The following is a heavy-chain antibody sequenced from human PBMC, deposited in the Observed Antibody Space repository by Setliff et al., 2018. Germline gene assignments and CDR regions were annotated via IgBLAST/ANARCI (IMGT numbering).Heavy chain of an antibody. CDR3: AREGGDYDSSWHAFDI. D-gene: IGHD3-22*01. J-gene: IGHJ3*02. CDR1: GYTFTSYA. V-gene: IGHV1-3*01. CDR2: INAGNGNT. Sequence: ASVKVSCKASGYTFTSYAMHWVRQAPGQRLEWMGWINAGNGNTKYSQKFQGRVTLTRDTSASTAYMELSSLRSEDTAVYYCAREGGDYDSSWHAFDIWGQGTMVTVSS.